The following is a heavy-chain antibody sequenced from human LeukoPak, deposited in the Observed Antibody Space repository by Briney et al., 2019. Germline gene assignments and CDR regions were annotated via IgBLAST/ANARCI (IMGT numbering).Heavy chain of an antibody. CDR1: GGSISSYY. J-gene: IGHJ4*02. D-gene: IGHD3-3*01. Sequence: SETLSLTCTVSGGSISSYYWSWIRQPPGKGLEWIGYIYYSGSTNYNPSPTSRVTISVDTSKNQFSLKLSSVTTADTAVYYCAGAPHTYYDFWSGSEFDYWGQGTLVTVSS. CDR3: AGAPHTYYDFWSGSEFDY. CDR2: IYYSGST. V-gene: IGHV4-59*01.